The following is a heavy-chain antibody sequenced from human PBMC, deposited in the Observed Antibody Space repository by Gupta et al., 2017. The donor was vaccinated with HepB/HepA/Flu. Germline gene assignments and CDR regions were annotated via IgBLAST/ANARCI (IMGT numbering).Heavy chain of an antibody. CDR2: IKPSGGSP. V-gene: IGHV1-46*01. CDR3: ARKGWRLYYFDY. CDR1: GYTFTSYY. J-gene: IGHJ4*02. D-gene: IGHD2-21*01. Sequence: QAQLVQPGAEVKMSGAAVKVSCKASGYTFTSYYMHWVRQAPGQGREWMGIIKPSGGSPSYAQKFQGRVTMTRDTSTSTVYMELSRVRSEDTAVYYCARKGWRLYYFDYWGQGTLVTVSS.